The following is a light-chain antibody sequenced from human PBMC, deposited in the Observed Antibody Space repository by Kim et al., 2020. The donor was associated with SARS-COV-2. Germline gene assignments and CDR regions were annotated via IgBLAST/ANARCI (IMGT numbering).Light chain of an antibody. V-gene: IGKV3-15*01. Sequence: VSPGERATLSCRASQSVGRNVAWYQQKPGQVPRLLIYGISTRATGTPARFSGSGSGTEFTLTISSLESEDFAVYYCQQYNNLPPYSFGQGTRLEI. CDR1: QSVGRN. CDR2: GIS. J-gene: IGKJ2*03. CDR3: QQYNNLPPYS.